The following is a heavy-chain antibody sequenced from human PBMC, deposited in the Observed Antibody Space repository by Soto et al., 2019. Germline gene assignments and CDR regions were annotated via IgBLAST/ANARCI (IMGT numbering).Heavy chain of an antibody. D-gene: IGHD3-22*01. CDR2: TIPIFGTA. CDR1: GGTFSSYA. V-gene: IGHV1-69*12. CDR3: ARDRGPSSGYYPYWFDP. J-gene: IGHJ5*02. Sequence: QVQLVQSGAEVKKPGSSVKVSCKASGGTFSSYAITWVRQAPGQGLEWMGGTIPIFGTANYAQKFQDRVTITADESTSTAYRERSSLGSDDTAVYYCARDRGPSSGYYPYWFDPWGQGTTVTVSS.